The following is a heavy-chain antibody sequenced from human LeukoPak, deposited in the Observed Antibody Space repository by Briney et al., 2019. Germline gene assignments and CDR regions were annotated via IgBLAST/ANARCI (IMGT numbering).Heavy chain of an antibody. CDR2: INPNSGGT. CDR1: GYTFTGYY. CDR3: AADDLLEGY. V-gene: IGHV1-2*02. D-gene: IGHD1-1*01. Sequence: ASVNVSCKASGYTFTGYYMHWVRQAPGQGLEWMGWINPNSGGTNYAQKLQERVTITRDMSTSTAYMELSSLRSKDTAVYYCAADDLLEGYWGQGTLVTVSS. J-gene: IGHJ4*02.